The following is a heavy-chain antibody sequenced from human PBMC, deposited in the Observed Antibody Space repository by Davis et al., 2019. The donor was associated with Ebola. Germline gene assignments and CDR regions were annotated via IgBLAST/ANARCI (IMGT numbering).Heavy chain of an antibody. CDR3: VKKFERGVIITGEFDY. CDR1: GFTFSSYA. D-gene: IGHD3-10*01. CDR2: ISSNGGST. V-gene: IGHV3-64D*08. J-gene: IGHJ4*02. Sequence: GESLKISCAASGFTFSSYAMHWVRQAPGKGLEYVSAISSNGGSTYYADSVKGRFTISRDNSKNTLYLQMSSLRAEDTAVYYCVKKFERGVIITGEFDYWGQGTLVTVSS.